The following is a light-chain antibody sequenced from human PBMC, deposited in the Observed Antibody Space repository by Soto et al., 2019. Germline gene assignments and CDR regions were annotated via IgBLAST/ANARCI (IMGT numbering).Light chain of an antibody. CDR3: QQYGSAFLT. CDR1: QSISNNY. J-gene: IGKJ4*01. Sequence: EIVLTQSPGTLSLSPGERATLSCRASQSISNNYVAWYQQKPGQAPRLLIYGASNRASGIPDRFSGSASETDFTLTINRLEREDFAVYHCQQYGSAFLTFGGGTKVEIK. V-gene: IGKV3-20*01. CDR2: GAS.